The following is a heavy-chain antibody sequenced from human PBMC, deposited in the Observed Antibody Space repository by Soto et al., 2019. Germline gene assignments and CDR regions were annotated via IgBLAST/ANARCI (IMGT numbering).Heavy chain of an antibody. CDR2: ISYDGSNK. CDR1: GFTFSSYA. Sequence: QVQLVESGGGVVQPGRSLRLSCAASGFTFSSYAMHWVRQAPGKGLEWVAVISYDGSNKYYADSVKGRFTISRDNSKNTLYLQMNSLRAEATAVYYCARDGSGYSGYDYYFDYWGQGTLVTVSS. D-gene: IGHD5-12*01. V-gene: IGHV3-30-3*01. CDR3: ARDGSGYSGYDYYFDY. J-gene: IGHJ4*02.